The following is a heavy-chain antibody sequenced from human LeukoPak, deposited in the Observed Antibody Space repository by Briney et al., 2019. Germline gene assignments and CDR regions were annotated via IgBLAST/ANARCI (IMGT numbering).Heavy chain of an antibody. J-gene: IGHJ4*02. D-gene: IGHD5-12*01. CDR3: ARVWPRGYSGYDQRYFDY. CDR2: IYYSGST. CDR1: GGSISSGGYY. V-gene: IGHV4-31*03. Sequence: PSQTLSLTCTVSGGSISSGGYYWSWIRQHPGKGLEWIGYIYYSGSTYYNPSLKSRVTISVDTSKNQFSLKLSSVTAADTAVHYCARVWPRGYSGYDQRYFDYWGQGTLVTASS.